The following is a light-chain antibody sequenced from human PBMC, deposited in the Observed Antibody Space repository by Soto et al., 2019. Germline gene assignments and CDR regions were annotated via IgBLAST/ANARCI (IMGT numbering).Light chain of an antibody. CDR2: DVT. J-gene: IGLJ2*01. Sequence: QSALTQPASVSGSPGQSITISCTGTSSDVGGYSYVSWYQQYPGKAPKLMIYDVTDRPSGVSYRFSGSKSGNTASLTISGRQAEAEADYYCSSYTSTSTVVFGGGTKLTVL. CDR3: SSYTSTSTVV. CDR1: SSDVGGYSY. V-gene: IGLV2-14*03.